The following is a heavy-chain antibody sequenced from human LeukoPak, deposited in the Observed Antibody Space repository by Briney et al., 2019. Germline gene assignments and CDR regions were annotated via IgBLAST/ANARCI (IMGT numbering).Heavy chain of an antibody. D-gene: IGHD4-23*01. Sequence: ASVKVSCRVSGYTLTGLSMHWVRQAPGKRLEWMGGFDPENGDTIYAQEFQGRVTMTEDTSTNTAYMELGSLRSEDTAVYYCAADFDKGGWELYYWGQGALVTVSS. CDR2: FDPENGDT. CDR1: GYTLTGLS. CDR3: AADFDKGGWELYY. J-gene: IGHJ4*02. V-gene: IGHV1-24*01.